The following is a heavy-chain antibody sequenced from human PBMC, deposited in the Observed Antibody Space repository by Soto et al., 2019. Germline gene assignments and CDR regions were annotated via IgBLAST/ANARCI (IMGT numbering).Heavy chain of an antibody. CDR2: INHSGST. V-gene: IGHV4-34*01. CDR1: GGSFSGYY. J-gene: IGHJ6*02. Sequence: PSETLSLTCAVYGGSFSGYYWSWIRQPPGKGLEWIGEINHSGSTNYNPSLKSRVTISVDTSKNQFSLKPSSVTAADTAVYYCARCRNVYYDSSGYYYPYYYYYGMDVWGQGTTVTV. D-gene: IGHD3-22*01. CDR3: ARCRNVYYDSSGYYYPYYYYYGMDV.